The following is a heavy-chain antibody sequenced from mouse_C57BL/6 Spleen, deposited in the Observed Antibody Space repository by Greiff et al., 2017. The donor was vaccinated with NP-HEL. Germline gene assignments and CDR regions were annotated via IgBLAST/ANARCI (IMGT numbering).Heavy chain of an antibody. D-gene: IGHD1-1*01. CDR2: IWTGGGT. J-gene: IGHJ2*01. CDR3: ARTADYYGSSYYFDY. CDR1: GFSLTSYA. V-gene: IGHV2-9-1*01. Sequence: VKLVESGPGLVAPSQSLSITCTVSGFSLTSYAISWVRQPPGKGLEWLGVIWTGGGTNYNSALKSRLSISKDNSRSQVFLKMNSLQTDDTARYYCARTADYYGSSYYFDYWGQGTTLTVSS.